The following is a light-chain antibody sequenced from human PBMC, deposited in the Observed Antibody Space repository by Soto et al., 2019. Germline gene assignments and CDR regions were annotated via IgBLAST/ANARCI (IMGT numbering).Light chain of an antibody. Sequence: DIQMTQSPSSLSASVGDRVTITCRASQSISSYLNWYQQKPGKAPKLLIYAASSLQSGVPSRFSGSCSGTDFTLTISSLQPEDFATYYCQQSYSTPLTFGGGTKV. V-gene: IGKV1-39*01. CDR3: QQSYSTPLT. CDR2: AAS. J-gene: IGKJ4*01. CDR1: QSISSY.